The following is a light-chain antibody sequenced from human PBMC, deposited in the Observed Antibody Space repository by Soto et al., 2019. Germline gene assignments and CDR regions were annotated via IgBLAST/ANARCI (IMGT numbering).Light chain of an antibody. CDR3: QQYDNLPIT. V-gene: IGKV1-33*01. J-gene: IGKJ5*01. Sequence: DIQMTQSPSSLSASVGDRVTITCQASQDISNYLNWYQQKPGKAPKLLIYDASKLETGVPSRFSGSGSGTDFTFTISSLQAEDIATYYCQQYDNLPITFGQGTRLEIK. CDR1: QDISNY. CDR2: DAS.